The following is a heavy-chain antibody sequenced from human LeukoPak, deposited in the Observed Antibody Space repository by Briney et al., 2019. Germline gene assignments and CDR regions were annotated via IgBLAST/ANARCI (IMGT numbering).Heavy chain of an antibody. J-gene: IGHJ4*02. CDR3: AREWFLPDY. CDR2: IYTSGST. CDR1: GDSISSGSYY. D-gene: IGHD3-10*01. V-gene: IGHV4-61*02. Sequence: PSETLSLTCTVSGDSISSGSYYWRWIRQPAGKGLEWIGRIYTSGSTNYNPSLKSRVTISVDTSKNQFSLKLSSVTAADTAVYYCAREWFLPDYWGQGTLVTVSS.